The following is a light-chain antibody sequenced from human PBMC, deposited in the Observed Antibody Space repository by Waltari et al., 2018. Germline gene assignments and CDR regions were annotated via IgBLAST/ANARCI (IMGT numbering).Light chain of an antibody. J-gene: IGLJ3*02. Sequence: QSALTQPASDSGSPGQSNTIPLAATKSDIGASNYVFWYQQHPGKAPILIIFDVTFRSAGVSHRFSGSKSGNTASLTISGLQAEDEADYFCASYIGSALELFGGGTRLTVL. CDR3: ASYIGSALEL. V-gene: IGLV2-14*03. CDR2: DVT. CDR1: KSDIGASNY.